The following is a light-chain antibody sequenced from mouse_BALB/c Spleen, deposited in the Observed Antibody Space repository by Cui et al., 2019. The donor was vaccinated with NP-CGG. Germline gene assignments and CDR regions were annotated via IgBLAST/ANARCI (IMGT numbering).Light chain of an antibody. CDR2: GTN. CDR1: TGAVTTSNY. CDR3: ALWYSNHWV. V-gene: IGLV1*01. Sequence: QAVVTQESALTTSPGEPVTLTCRSSTGAVTTSNYANWVQEKPAHLFTGLIGGTNNRAPGVPARFSGSLIGDKAALTITGAQTEDEAIYFCALWYSNHWVFGGGTKLTVL. J-gene: IGLJ1*01.